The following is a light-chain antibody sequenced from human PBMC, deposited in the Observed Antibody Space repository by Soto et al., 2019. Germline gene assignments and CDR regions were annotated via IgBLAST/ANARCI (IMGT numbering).Light chain of an antibody. V-gene: IGKV1-39*01. CDR3: QQSYSDPPIT. CDR2: DAS. Sequence: EIQMTQSPSSLSASVGDRVTITCRASQSISSYLNWYLQKPGKAPKLLIYDASTLQSGVPSRFSGSGSGTDFTLSISSLQPEDFATYYCQQSYSDPPITFGQGTRLEIK. CDR1: QSISSY. J-gene: IGKJ5*01.